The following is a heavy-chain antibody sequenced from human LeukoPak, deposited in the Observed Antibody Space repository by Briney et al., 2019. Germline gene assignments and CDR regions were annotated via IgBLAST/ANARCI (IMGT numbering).Heavy chain of an antibody. V-gene: IGHV1-18*04. J-gene: IGHJ6*03. D-gene: IGHD3-22*01. CDR3: ARVLLDYYDSSGGMDV. CDR1: GYTFTSYG. CDR2: ISAYNGNT. Sequence: ASVKVSCKASGYTFTSYGISWVRQAPGQGLEWMGWISAYNGNTNYVQKLQGRVTMTTDTSTSTAYMELRSLGSDDTAVYYCARVLLDYYDSSGGMDVWGKGTTVTVSS.